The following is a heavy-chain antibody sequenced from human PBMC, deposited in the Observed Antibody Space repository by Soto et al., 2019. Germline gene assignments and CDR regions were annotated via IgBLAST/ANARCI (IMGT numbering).Heavy chain of an antibody. D-gene: IGHD3-9*01. J-gene: IGHJ4*02. CDR2: ISGSGGST. CDR1: VFTFSSYA. Sequence: PGGSLRLSCAASVFTFSSYAMIWVRQAPGKGLEWVSAISGSGGSTYYADSVKGRFTISRDNSKNTLYLQMNSLRAEDTAVYYCAKVNILTGSAYFDYWGQGTLVTVSS. CDR3: AKVNILTGSAYFDY. V-gene: IGHV3-23*01.